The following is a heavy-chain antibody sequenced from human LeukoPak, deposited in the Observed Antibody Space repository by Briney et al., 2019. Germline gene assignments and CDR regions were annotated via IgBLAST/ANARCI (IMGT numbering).Heavy chain of an antibody. Sequence: GGSLRHSCAASGFTFSSYGMHWVRQAPGKGLEWVAVIWYDGSDKYYTDSVKGRFTISRDNSKNTLYLQMNSLRAEDTAIYYCARAGDAFDIWGQGTMVTVSS. CDR1: GFTFSSYG. V-gene: IGHV3-33*01. CDR3: ARAGDAFDI. J-gene: IGHJ3*02. CDR2: IWYDGSDK.